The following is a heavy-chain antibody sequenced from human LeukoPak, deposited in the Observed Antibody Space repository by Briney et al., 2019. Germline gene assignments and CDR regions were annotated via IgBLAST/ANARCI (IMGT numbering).Heavy chain of an antibody. CDR3: ARDHNYAFDN. V-gene: IGHV3-48*04. J-gene: IGHJ4*02. Sequence: GGSLRLSCSTSGFTFNDYSMNWVRQAPGKGLEWISYIGISSGNTKYADSVKGRFTISGDNAKNSLYLQMNGLRVEDTAVYYCARDHNYAFDNWGQGTLVTVSS. D-gene: IGHD1-1*01. CDR1: GFTFNDYS. CDR2: IGISSGNT.